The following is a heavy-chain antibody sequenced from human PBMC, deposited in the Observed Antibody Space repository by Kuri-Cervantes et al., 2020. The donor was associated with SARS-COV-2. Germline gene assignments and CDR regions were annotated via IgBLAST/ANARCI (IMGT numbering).Heavy chain of an antibody. CDR2: VKLDGSET. J-gene: IGHJ4*02. CDR3: VRLGAAYVDTLVVMRAVHYFDS. V-gene: IGHV3-7*03. D-gene: IGHD5-18*01. CDR1: GFTVNYYW. Sequence: GGSLRLSCAASGFTVNYYWMTWVRQAPGGGLEWVANVKLDGSETYYVESVKGRFTISRDNAKNSLHLQMNSLRADDTAVYYCVRLGAAYVDTLVVMRAVHYFDSWGQGTLVTVSS.